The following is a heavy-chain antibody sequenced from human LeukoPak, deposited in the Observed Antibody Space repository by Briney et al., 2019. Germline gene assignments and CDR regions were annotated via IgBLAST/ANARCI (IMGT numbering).Heavy chain of an antibody. J-gene: IGHJ4*02. Sequence: GGSLRLSCAASGFTVSSNYMSWVRQAPGKGLEWVSVIYSGGSTYYADSVKGRFTISRDNFKNTVYLQMNSLRAEDTAVYYCARDIYYYDSSGYYFPGGSDYWGQGTLVTVSS. CDR2: IYSGGST. CDR1: GFTVSSNY. CDR3: ARDIYYYDSSGYYFPGGSDY. V-gene: IGHV3-66*01. D-gene: IGHD3-22*01.